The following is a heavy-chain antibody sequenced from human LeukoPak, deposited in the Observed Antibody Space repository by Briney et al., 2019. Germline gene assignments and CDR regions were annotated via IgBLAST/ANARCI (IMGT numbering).Heavy chain of an antibody. J-gene: IGHJ4*02. D-gene: IGHD3-3*01. V-gene: IGHV1-69*05. CDR3: AREGPPHLRFGVVIPFDY. Sequence: ASVKVSCKASGGTFSSYAISWVRQAPGQGLEWRGGIIPIFGTANYAQKFQGRVTITTDESTSTAYMELSSLRSEDTAVYYCAREGPPHLRFGVVIPFDYWGQGTLVTVSS. CDR2: IIPIFGTA. CDR1: GGTFSSYA.